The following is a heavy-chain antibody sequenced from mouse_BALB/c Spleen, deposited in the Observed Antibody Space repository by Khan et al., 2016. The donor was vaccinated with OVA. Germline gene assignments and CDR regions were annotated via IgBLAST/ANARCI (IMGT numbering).Heavy chain of an antibody. CDR1: GYSFTGYF. D-gene: IGHD1-1*01. CDR2: INPHFGET. J-gene: IGHJ2*01. V-gene: IGHV1-20*01. Sequence: VQLKQSGPELVKPGASVKISCQASGYSFTGYFMHWVMQSHGKSLEWIGRINPHFGETFYSQKFVDKATLTVDESSSTAHMELRSLTSEDSAVYYCARSYGSEFDYWGQGTTLTVSS. CDR3: ARSYGSEFDY.